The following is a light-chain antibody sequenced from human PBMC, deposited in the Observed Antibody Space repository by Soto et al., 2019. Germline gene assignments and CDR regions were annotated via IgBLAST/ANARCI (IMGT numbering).Light chain of an antibody. J-gene: IGKJ1*01. Sequence: ETVLTQSPGTLSLSPGERATLSCRASQSVSSSYLAWYPQKPGQAPRLLIYGASSRATGIPDRFSGSGYGTDLTLTISRLEPEEFAVYYCQQYGRSPPSWTFGQGTKVEIK. V-gene: IGKV3-20*01. CDR1: QSVSSSY. CDR3: QQYGRSPPSWT. CDR2: GAS.